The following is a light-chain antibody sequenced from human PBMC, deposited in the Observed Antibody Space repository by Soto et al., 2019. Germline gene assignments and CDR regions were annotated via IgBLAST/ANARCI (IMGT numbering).Light chain of an antibody. CDR2: KAS. Sequence: DIQMTQSPSTLSASVGDRVTLTCRASQSVSDWLAWYQQKPGKAPKVLIYKASNLESGVPSRFSGSGSGTEFTLTISSLQPDDSANYYCQQYNTFSPYTFGQGTKLEIK. CDR1: QSVSDW. J-gene: IGKJ2*01. V-gene: IGKV1-5*03. CDR3: QQYNTFSPYT.